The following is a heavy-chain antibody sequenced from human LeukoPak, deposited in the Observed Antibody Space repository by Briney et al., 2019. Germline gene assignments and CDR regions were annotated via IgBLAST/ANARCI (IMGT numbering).Heavy chain of an antibody. J-gene: IGHJ4*02. Sequence: GASVKVSCKASGCTFSSYAISWVRQAPGQGLEWMGGIIPIFGTANYAQKFQGRVTITADDSTSTAYMELSSLRSEDTAVYYCARPGVFGVEAYSFDYWGQGTLVTVSS. CDR2: IIPIFGTA. V-gene: IGHV1-69*13. D-gene: IGHD3-3*01. CDR3: ARPGVFGVEAYSFDY. CDR1: GCTFSSYA.